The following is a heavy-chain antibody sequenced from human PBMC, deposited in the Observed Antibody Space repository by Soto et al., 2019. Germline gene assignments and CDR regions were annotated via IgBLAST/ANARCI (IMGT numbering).Heavy chain of an antibody. V-gene: IGHV3-30*18. CDR2: ISYDGSNK. CDR1: GFTFSSYG. D-gene: IGHD4-17*01. CDR3: AKEGDYGDYVESEYFQH. J-gene: IGHJ1*01. Sequence: QVQLVESGGGVVQPGRSLRLSCAASGFTFSSYGMHWVRQAPGKGLEWVAVISYDGSNKYYADSVKGRFTISRDNSKNTLYLQMNSLRAEDTAVYYCAKEGDYGDYVESEYFQHWGQGTLVIVSS.